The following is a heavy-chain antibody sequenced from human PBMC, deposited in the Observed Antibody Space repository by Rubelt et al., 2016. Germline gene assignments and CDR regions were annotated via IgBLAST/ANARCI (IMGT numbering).Heavy chain of an antibody. V-gene: IGHV3-74*01. D-gene: IGHD3-22*01. CDR1: GFTFSSYW. Sequence: VQLVESGGGVVQPGRSLRLSCAASGFTFSSYWMHWVRQAPGKGLVWVSRINSDGSSTSYADSVKGRFIISRDNAKNTLYLQMNSLRAEDTAVYYCAREADYFDSSGYETFDYWGQGTLVTVSS. CDR2: INSDGSST. J-gene: IGHJ4*02. CDR3: AREADYFDSSGYETFDY.